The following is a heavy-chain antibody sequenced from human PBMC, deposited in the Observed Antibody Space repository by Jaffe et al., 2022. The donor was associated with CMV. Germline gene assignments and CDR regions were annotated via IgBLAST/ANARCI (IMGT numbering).Heavy chain of an antibody. V-gene: IGHV3-48*02. CDR1: GFTFSSYS. CDR3: SRNMGDYAGFATDY. CDR2: ISGSSTTI. J-gene: IGHJ4*02. Sequence: EVQLVESGGGLVQPGGSLRLSCAASGFTFSSYSMNWVRQAPGKGLEWISYISGSSTTIYYVDSVKGRFTVSRDNAKNSLYLQMNSLRDEDTAVYYCSRNMGDYAGFATDYWGQGTLVTVSS. D-gene: IGHD3-10*01.